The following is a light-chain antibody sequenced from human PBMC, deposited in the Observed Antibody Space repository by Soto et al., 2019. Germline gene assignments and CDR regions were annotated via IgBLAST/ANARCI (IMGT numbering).Light chain of an antibody. J-gene: IGLJ7*01. CDR2: GNS. CDR3: QSYDSSLSGPHAV. CDR1: SSNIGAGYD. Sequence: QSVLTQPPSVSGAPGQRGTISCTGSSSNIGAGYDVHWYQQLPGTAPKLLIYGNSNRPSGVPDRFSGSKSGTSASLAITGLQAEDEADYYCQSYDSSLSGPHAVFGGGTQLTVL. V-gene: IGLV1-40*01.